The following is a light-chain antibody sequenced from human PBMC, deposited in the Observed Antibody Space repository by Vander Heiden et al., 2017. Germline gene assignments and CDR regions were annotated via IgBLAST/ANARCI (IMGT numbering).Light chain of an antibody. CDR2: WAS. Sequence: DIVMTQFPDSLAVSLGERASVNCKSSQTLLKTSNNKNYVAWYQHKPGQPPKLLIYWASTRQSGVPDRFSGGGSGTDFTLTISILQAEDVAVYYCQQYFSIPLTFGGGTKLGIK. V-gene: IGKV4-1*01. J-gene: IGKJ4*01. CDR1: QTLLKTSNNKNY. CDR3: QQYFSIPLT.